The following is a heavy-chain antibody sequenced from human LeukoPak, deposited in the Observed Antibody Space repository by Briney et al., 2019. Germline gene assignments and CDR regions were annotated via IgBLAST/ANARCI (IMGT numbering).Heavy chain of an antibody. CDR2: IYPGDPDT. CDR3: ARRDGYYGSGSYYNFDY. J-gene: IGHJ4*02. V-gene: IGHV5-51*01. D-gene: IGHD3-10*01. Sequence: GESLKISCKGSGYSFTNYWIGWVRQMPGKGLEWMGLIYPGDPDTRYSPSFQGQVTISADKSISTAYLQWSSLKASDTAMYYCARRDGYYGSGSYYNFDYWGQGTLVTVSS. CDR1: GYSFTNYW.